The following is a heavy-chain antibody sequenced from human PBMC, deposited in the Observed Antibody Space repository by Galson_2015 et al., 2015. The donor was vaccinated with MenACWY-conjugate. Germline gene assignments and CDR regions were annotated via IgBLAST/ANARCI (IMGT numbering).Heavy chain of an antibody. CDR1: GDSVSSDSAA. Sequence: CAISGDSVSSDSAAWNWIRQSPSRGLEWLGRTYYRSKWYYDYALSVKSRLIINPDTSKNQISLQLNSVTPEDTAIYYCAKGGDSGYSDVYNYWGQGTLVGASS. V-gene: IGHV6-1*01. CDR3: AKGGDSGYSDVYNY. J-gene: IGHJ4*02. CDR2: TYYRSKWYY. D-gene: IGHD5-18*01.